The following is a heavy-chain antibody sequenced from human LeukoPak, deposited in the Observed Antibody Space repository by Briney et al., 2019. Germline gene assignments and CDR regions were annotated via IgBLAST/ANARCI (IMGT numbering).Heavy chain of an antibody. CDR3: ARVGFLEWLFFDY. Sequence: ASVKVSCKASGGTFSSYAISWVRQAPGQGLEWMGGIIPIFGKANYAQKFQGRVTITADESTSTAYMELSSLRSEDTAVYYCARVGFLEWLFFDYWGQGTLVTVSS. CDR2: IIPIFGKA. V-gene: IGHV1-69*13. D-gene: IGHD3-3*02. CDR1: GGTFSSYA. J-gene: IGHJ4*02.